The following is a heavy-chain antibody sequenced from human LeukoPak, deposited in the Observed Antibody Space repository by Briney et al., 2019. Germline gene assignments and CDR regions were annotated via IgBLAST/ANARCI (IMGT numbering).Heavy chain of an antibody. Sequence: SQTLSLTCTVSGGSISSGDYYWSWLRQPPGKGLEWIGYIYYSGSTYYNPSLKSRVTISVDTSKNQFSLKLSSVTAADTAVYYCARGLRYFDWSPRANAFDIWGQGTMVTVSS. CDR3: ARGLRYFDWSPRANAFDI. CDR2: IYYSGST. CDR1: GGSISSGDYY. D-gene: IGHD3-9*01. V-gene: IGHV4-30-4*01. J-gene: IGHJ3*02.